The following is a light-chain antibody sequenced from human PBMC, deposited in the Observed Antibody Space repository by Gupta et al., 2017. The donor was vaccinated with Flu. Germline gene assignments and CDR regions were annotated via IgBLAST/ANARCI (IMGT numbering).Light chain of an antibody. V-gene: IGKV3-11*01. CDR2: DAS. Sequence: EIVLTQSPATLSLSPGERATLSCRASQSVSSYFAWYQHKPGQAPRLLIYDASSRATGIPARFSGSGSGTDFTLTISSLEPEDFAVYYCQQRCGWLWTFGQGTKVEIK. J-gene: IGKJ1*01. CDR3: QQRCGWLWT. CDR1: QSVSSY.